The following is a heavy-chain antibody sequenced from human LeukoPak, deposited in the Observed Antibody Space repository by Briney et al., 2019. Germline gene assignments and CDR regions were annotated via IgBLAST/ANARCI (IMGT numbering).Heavy chain of an antibody. J-gene: IGHJ4*02. CDR2: VCASGSP. Sequence: SETLSLTCTVSGGSISSSRYYWGWMRQPPGKGLEWIGSVCASGSPFYTPALRGRVSISLDTSTNQISLQLTSVTATDTATYFCARAPADRAYAFDYWGQGSLATVSS. CDR3: ARAPADRAYAFDY. D-gene: IGHD3-16*01. CDR1: GGSISSSRYY. V-gene: IGHV4-39*01.